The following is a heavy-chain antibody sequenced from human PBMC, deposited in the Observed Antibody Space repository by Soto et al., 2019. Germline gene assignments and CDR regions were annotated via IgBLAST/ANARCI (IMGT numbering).Heavy chain of an antibody. J-gene: IGHJ4*02. Sequence: EVQLLESGGGLVQPGGSLRLSCAASGFTFSSYAMSWVRQAPGKGLEWVSAISGSGGSTYYADSVKGRFTISRDNSKNTLYLQKNSLRAEDTAVYYCNGKQRLKNTFDYWGQGTLVTVSS. CDR3: NGKQRLKNTFDY. V-gene: IGHV3-23*01. CDR1: GFTFSSYA. CDR2: ISGSGGST. D-gene: IGHD6-25*01.